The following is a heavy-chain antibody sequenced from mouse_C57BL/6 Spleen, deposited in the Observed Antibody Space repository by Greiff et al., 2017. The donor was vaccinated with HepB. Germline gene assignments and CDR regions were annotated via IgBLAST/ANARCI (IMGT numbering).Heavy chain of an antibody. CDR3: AIDGYSLYY. D-gene: IGHD2-3*01. V-gene: IGHV1-22*01. CDR2: INPNNGGT. J-gene: IGHJ2*01. CDR1: GYTFTDYH. Sequence: EVQLQQSGPELVKPGASVKMSCKASGYTFTDYHMHWVKQSHGKSLEWIGYINPNNGGTSYNQKFKGKATLTVNKSSSTAYMELRSLTSEDSAVYYCAIDGYSLYYWGQGTTLTVSS.